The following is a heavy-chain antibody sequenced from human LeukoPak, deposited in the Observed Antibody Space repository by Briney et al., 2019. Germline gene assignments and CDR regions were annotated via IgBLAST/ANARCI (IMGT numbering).Heavy chain of an antibody. Sequence: SQTLSLTCAISGDSVSSNSAAWNWIRQSPSRGLEWLGRTYYRSKWYNDYAVSVKNRITINPDTSKNQFSLQLNSVTPEDTAVYYCARSSYSGYESPFDYWGQGTLVTVSS. J-gene: IGHJ4*02. CDR2: TYYRSKWYN. D-gene: IGHD5-12*01. V-gene: IGHV6-1*01. CDR3: ARSSYSGYESPFDY. CDR1: GDSVSSNSAA.